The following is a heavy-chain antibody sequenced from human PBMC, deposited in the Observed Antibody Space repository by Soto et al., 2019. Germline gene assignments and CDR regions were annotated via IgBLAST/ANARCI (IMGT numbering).Heavy chain of an antibody. CDR1: GGSISSYY. Sequence: SETLSLTCTVSGGSISSYYWSWIRQPPGKGLEWIGYIYYSGSTNYNPSLKSRVTISVDTSKNQFSLKLSSVTAADTAVYYCARDSGDGSKYFQHWGQGTLVTVSS. D-gene: IGHD2-15*01. CDR2: IYYSGST. CDR3: ARDSGDGSKYFQH. V-gene: IGHV4-59*01. J-gene: IGHJ1*01.